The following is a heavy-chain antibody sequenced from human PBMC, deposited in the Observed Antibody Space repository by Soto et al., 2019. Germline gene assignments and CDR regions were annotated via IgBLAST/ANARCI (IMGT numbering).Heavy chain of an antibody. CDR2: IIPIFGTA. V-gene: IGHV1-69*01. Sequence: QVQLVQSGAEVKKPGSSVKVSCKASGGTFSSYAISWVRQAPGQGLEWMGGIIPIFGTANYAQKFQGRVTITADESTSTAYRELSSLRSEDTAVYYCARDRCSSTSCYRGHGMDVWGQGTTVTVSS. CDR1: GGTFSSYA. J-gene: IGHJ6*02. D-gene: IGHD2-2*02. CDR3: ARDRCSSTSCYRGHGMDV.